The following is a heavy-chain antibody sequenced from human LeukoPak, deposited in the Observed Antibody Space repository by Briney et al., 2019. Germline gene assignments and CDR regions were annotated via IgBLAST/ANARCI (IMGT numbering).Heavy chain of an antibody. V-gene: IGHV4-30-4*08. CDR1: GGSISSGDYY. Sequence: PSQTLSLTCTVSGGSISSGDYYWRWIRQPPGTGLEWIGYIYYSGSTYYNPSLKSRVTISVDTSRNQYSLKLSSVTAADTAVYYCARVSSDTAMVTIGDWFDPWGQGTLVTVSS. CDR2: IYYSGST. CDR3: ARVSSDTAMVTIGDWFDP. J-gene: IGHJ5*02. D-gene: IGHD5-18*01.